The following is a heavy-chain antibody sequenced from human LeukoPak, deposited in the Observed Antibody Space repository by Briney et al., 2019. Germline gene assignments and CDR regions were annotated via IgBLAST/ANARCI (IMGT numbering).Heavy chain of an antibody. J-gene: IGHJ4*02. CDR3: AKAPMGITIFGVVLYYFDY. V-gene: IGHV3-23*01. D-gene: IGHD3-3*01. CDR2: ISGSGGST. Sequence: GESLKISCAASGFTFSSYAMSWVRQAPGKGLEWVSAISGSGGSTYYADSVKGRFTISRDNSKNTLYLQMNSLRAEDTAVYYCAKAPMGITIFGVVLYYFDYWGQGTLVSVSS. CDR1: GFTFSSYA.